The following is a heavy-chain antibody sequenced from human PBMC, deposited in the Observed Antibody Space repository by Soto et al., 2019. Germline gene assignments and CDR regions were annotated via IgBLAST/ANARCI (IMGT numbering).Heavy chain of an antibody. D-gene: IGHD3-3*01. CDR1: GDSVSSNSAA. CDR2: TYYRSKWYN. CDR3: ARDRRFLEWSHPVYFDY. Sequence: SQTLSLTCAISGDSVSSNSAAWNWIRQSPSRGLEWLGRTYYRSKWYNDYAVSVKSRITINPDTSKNQFSLQLNSVTPEDTAVYYCARDRRFLEWSHPVYFDYWGQGTLVTVSS. V-gene: IGHV6-1*01. J-gene: IGHJ4*02.